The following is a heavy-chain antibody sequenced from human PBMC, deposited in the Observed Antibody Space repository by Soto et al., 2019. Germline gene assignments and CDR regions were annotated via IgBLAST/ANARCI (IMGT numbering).Heavy chain of an antibody. CDR1: GFTFSSYA. V-gene: IGHV3-23*01. CDR2: ISGSGGST. CDR3: AKGSTALGWFDP. J-gene: IGHJ5*02. D-gene: IGHD1-1*01. Sequence: EVQLLESGGGLVQPGGSLRLSCAASGFTFSSYAMSWVRQAPGKGLEWVSVISGSGGSTYYADSVKGRFTISRDNSKNTLYLQMNSLRAEDTAVYYCAKGSTALGWFDPWGQGTLVTVSS.